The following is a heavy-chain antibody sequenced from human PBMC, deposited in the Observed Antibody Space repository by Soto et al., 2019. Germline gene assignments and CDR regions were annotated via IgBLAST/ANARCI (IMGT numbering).Heavy chain of an antibody. V-gene: IGHV3-74*01. J-gene: IGHJ5*02. D-gene: IGHD2-21*02. CDR2: ITSDGKSK. CDR1: GXYISNRG. CDR3: ARESGDWPLNWFDP. Sequence: GSLRLTCAASGXYISNRGKYWVRQRPAEGLVWVSRITSDGKSKAYEEPVKGRFAISRDNAKNTLYLQMNGITAEDTSVYYCARESGDWPLNWFDPWGQGTLVTVSS.